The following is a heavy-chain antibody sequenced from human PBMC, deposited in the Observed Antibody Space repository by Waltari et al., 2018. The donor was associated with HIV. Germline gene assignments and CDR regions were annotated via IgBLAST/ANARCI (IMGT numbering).Heavy chain of an antibody. CDR3: VRAIFGGNGWKWYYFDL. CDR2: IFNGGAK. J-gene: IGHJ2*01. CDR1: GFHFGTYS. Sequence: QLLESGGAFVQSGGSLRLSCAASGFHFGTYSMAWVRQAPGKGLEWVSIFNGGAKWYAYVVQDRLTISRDDSESTLERQMNRLRPDDSAFYYCVRAIFGGNGWKWYYFDLWGRGTLVSVSS. V-gene: IGHV3-23*01. D-gene: IGHD2-15*01.